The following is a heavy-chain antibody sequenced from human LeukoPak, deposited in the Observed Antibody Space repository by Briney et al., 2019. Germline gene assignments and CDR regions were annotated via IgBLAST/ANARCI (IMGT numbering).Heavy chain of an antibody. CDR2: ISGSGGST. Sequence: AGGSLRLSCAASGFTFSSYAMSWVRQAPGKGLEWVSAISGSGGSTYYADSVKGRFTISRDNSKSTLYLQMNSLRAEDTAVHYCAKDKGQQLAPFDYWGQGTLVTVSS. J-gene: IGHJ4*02. CDR3: AKDKGQQLAPFDY. D-gene: IGHD6-13*01. CDR1: GFTFSSYA. V-gene: IGHV3-23*01.